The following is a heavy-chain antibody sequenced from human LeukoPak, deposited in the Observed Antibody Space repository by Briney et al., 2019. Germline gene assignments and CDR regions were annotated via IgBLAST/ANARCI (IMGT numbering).Heavy chain of an antibody. CDR2: IKQDGSEI. D-gene: IGHD1-26*01. CDR3: ARDEFFGSYYYFDY. CDR1: GFTFSSYW. Sequence: GGSLRLSCAASGFTFSSYWMSWVRQAPGKGLEWVANIKQDGSEIYYVDSVKGRFTISRDNAKNSLYLQMNSLRAEDTAVYYCARDEFFGSYYYFDYWGQGTLVTVSS. V-gene: IGHV3-7*01. J-gene: IGHJ4*02.